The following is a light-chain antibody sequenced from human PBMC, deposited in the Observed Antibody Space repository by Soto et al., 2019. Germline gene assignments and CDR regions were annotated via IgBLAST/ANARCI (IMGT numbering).Light chain of an antibody. Sequence: PGDRATLSCRASQSVSSSYLAWYQQKPGQAPRLLIYGASSRATGIPDRFSGSGSGTDFTLTISRLEPEDFAVYYCQQYGSSPYTFGQGTKLEIK. CDR3: QQYGSSPYT. V-gene: IGKV3-20*01. CDR2: GAS. CDR1: QSVSSSY. J-gene: IGKJ2*01.